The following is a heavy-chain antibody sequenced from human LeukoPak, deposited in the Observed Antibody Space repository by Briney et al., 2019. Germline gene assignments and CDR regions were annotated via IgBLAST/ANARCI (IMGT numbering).Heavy chain of an antibody. CDR2: IYSGGSI. V-gene: IGHV3-53*05. CDR1: GFTVSSNY. CDR3: ARAGGSLPLYYYMDV. J-gene: IGHJ6*03. D-gene: IGHD3-10*01. Sequence: GGSLRLSCAASGFTVSSNYMTWVRQAPGKGLEWVSVIYSGGSIYYADSVKGRFTISRDNSTNTLYLQMNSLRAEDTAVYYCARAGGSLPLYYYMDVWGKGTTVTVSS.